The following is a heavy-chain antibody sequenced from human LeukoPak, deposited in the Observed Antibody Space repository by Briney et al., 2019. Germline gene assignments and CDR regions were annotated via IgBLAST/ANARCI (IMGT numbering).Heavy chain of an antibody. CDR2: ITGSGGST. J-gene: IGHJ4*02. V-gene: IGHV3-23*01. CDR3: AKGRREVMVPFDY. Sequence: ALRLSCAASGFTFSSYAMSWVRQAPGKGLEWVSTITGSGGSTYYADSVKGRFTISRDNSKNTPYLQMNSLRAEDTAVYYCAKGRREVMVPFDYWGQGTLVTVSS. CDR1: GFTFSSYA. D-gene: IGHD3-16*02.